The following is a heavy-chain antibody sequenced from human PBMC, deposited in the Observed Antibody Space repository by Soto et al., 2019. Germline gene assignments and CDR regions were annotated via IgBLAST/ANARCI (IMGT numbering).Heavy chain of an antibody. J-gene: IGHJ4*02. CDR2: IYWDDDK. V-gene: IGHV2-5*02. Sequence: QITLKESGPTLVKPTQTLTLTCTFSGFSLSTSGVGVGWMRQPPGKALEWLALIYWDDDKRYSPSLKSRLTITKDTSKNQVVLTMTNMDPVDTATYYCAHRPSYCSGGSCYSGFDYWGQGTLVTVSS. CDR3: AHRPSYCSGGSCYSGFDY. D-gene: IGHD2-15*01. CDR1: GFSLSTSGVG.